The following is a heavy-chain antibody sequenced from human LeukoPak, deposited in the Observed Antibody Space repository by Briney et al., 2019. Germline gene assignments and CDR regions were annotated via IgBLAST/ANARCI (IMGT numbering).Heavy chain of an antibody. CDR2: IYPGDSDT. J-gene: IGHJ1*01. V-gene: IGHV5-51*01. CDR1: GYSFTSYW. Sequence: GESLKISCKGSGYSFTSYWIGWVRQMPGKGLEWMGTIYPGDSDTRYSPSFQGQVTISADKSISTAYLQWSSLKASDTAMYYCARRQYYYDSSGYYYGYFQHWGQGTLVTVSS. CDR3: ARRQYYYDSSGYYYGYFQH. D-gene: IGHD3-22*01.